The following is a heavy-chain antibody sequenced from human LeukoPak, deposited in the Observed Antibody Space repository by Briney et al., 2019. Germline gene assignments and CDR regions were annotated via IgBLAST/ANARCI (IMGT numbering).Heavy chain of an antibody. D-gene: IGHD3-10*01. Sequence: PGGSLRLSCAASGFTFSSYAMHWVRQAPGKGLEYVSAISSNGGSTYYANSVKGRFTISRDNSKNTLYLQMGSLRAEDMAVCYCARGAGPYYGSGSYYYWGQGTLVTVSS. V-gene: IGHV3-64*01. CDR2: ISSNGGST. CDR1: GFTFSSYA. CDR3: ARGAGPYYGSGSYYY. J-gene: IGHJ4*02.